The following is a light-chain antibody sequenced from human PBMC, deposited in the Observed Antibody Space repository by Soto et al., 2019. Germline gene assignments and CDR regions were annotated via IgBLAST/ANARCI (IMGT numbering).Light chain of an antibody. Sequence: QSVLTQPPSASGTPGQRVTISCSGSSSNVGGNPVNWYQHVPTTAPKLLIYTNTQRPSGVPDRFSGSKSGTSASLAISGLQSEDEADYYCASWDDSLHGPVFGTGTKLTVL. CDR2: TNT. V-gene: IGLV1-44*01. J-gene: IGLJ1*01. CDR1: SSNVGGNP. CDR3: ASWDDSLHGPV.